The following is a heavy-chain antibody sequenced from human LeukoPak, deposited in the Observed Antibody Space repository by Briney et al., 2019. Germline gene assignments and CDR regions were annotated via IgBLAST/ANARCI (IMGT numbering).Heavy chain of an antibody. CDR1: GFTFSTYA. D-gene: IGHD6-13*01. V-gene: IGHV3-23*01. CDR3: AKGPRQQLVTRFDN. Sequence: GGSLRLSCAASGFTFSTYAMSWVRQAPGKGLEWVSDISGSGGSTYYADSVKGRFAVSRDNSKNTLYLQMSSLRADDTAVYYCAKGPRQQLVTRFDNWGQGTLVTVSS. CDR2: ISGSGGST. J-gene: IGHJ4*02.